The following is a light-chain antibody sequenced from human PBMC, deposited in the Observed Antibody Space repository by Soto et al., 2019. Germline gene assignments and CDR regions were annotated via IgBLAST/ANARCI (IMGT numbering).Light chain of an antibody. V-gene: IGKV1-39*01. CDR1: QSINTY. Sequence: DIQMTQSPSSLSASVGDRVIITCRASQSINTYLNCYQQRPGKAPKLLISAASSLQSGVPSRFSGSGSGTDFTLTISSLQPEDFATYCCLQIYSTPYTFGQGTKLEIK. CDR3: LQIYSTPYT. J-gene: IGKJ2*01. CDR2: AAS.